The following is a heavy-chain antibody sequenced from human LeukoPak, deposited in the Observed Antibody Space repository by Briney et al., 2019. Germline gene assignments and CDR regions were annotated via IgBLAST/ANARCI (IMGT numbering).Heavy chain of an antibody. CDR3: ASEYGSGSYYNEDAFDI. V-gene: IGHV1-3*01. CDR2: INAGNGNT. D-gene: IGHD3-10*01. J-gene: IGHJ3*02. Sequence: ASVKVSCKASGYTFTSYAMHWVRQAPGQRLEWMGWINAGNGNTKYSQKFQGRVTITRDTSASTAYMELSSLRSEGTAVYYCASEYGSGSYYNEDAFDIWGQGTMVTVSS. CDR1: GYTFTSYA.